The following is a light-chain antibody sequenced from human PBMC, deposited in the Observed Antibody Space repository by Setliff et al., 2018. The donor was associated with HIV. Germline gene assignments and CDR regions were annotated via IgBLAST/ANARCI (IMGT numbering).Light chain of an antibody. CDR3: CSYAGTDTFVV. CDR1: INNIGSYNR. CDR2: EVN. V-gene: IGLV2-23*02. J-gene: IGLJ1*01. Sequence: QSVLTQPPSVSGSPGQSIIISCTGTINNIGSYNRVSWYQQSPGTAPKLIIFEVNKRPSGVSNRFSGSKSGSTASLAISGLQADDEGDYYCCSYAGTDTFVVFGTGTKVTVL.